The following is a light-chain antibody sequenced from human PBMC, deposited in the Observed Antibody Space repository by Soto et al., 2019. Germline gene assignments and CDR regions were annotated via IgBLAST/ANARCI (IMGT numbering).Light chain of an antibody. J-gene: IGKJ2*01. CDR2: GAS. CDR1: HSVRSSY. CDR3: QQYGSSPPYT. Sequence: EIVLTQSPGTLSLSPGERATLSCRASHSVRSSYLAWYQQKPGQAPRLLIYGASSRATGIPDRFSGSGSGTDVTITSSRLEPEDFAVYYCQQYGSSPPYTFGQGTKLEIK. V-gene: IGKV3-20*01.